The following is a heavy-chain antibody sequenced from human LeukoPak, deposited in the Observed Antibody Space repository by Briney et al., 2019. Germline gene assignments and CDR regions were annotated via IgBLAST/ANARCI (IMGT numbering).Heavy chain of an antibody. CDR3: ARGYYDSSGYYDY. J-gene: IGHJ4*02. CDR2: INPNSGGT. D-gene: IGHD3-22*01. Sequence: ASVKVSCKASGYTFTGYDMHWVRQAPGQGLEWMGWINPNSGGTNYAQKFQGRVTMTRDTSISTAYMELSRLRSDDTAVYYCARGYYDSSGYYDYWGQGTLVTVSS. V-gene: IGHV1-2*02. CDR1: GYTFTGYD.